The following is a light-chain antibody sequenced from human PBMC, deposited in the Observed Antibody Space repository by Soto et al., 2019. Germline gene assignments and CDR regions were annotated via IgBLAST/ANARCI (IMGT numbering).Light chain of an antibody. CDR1: QSISSH. V-gene: IGKV1-39*01. Sequence: QMTQSPSSLFASVGDRVTITCRASQSISSHLNWYKQKVGQTPRLLIYAASTLQSEVPPRFSGSGSGTEFTLTISSLQREDFATYYCQQSHSAPLTFGGGTKIQI. CDR2: AAS. J-gene: IGKJ4*01. CDR3: QQSHSAPLT.